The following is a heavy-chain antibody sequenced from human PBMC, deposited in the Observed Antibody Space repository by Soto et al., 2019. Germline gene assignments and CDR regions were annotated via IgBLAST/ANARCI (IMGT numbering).Heavy chain of an antibody. CDR3: ARVWGRYCSSTSCYLGPALDY. Sequence: PGGPLRLSCAAAGCTFSSYGMHWVRQAPGKGLEWVAVIWYDGSNKYYADSVKGRFTISRDNSKNTLYLQMNSLRAEDTAVYYCARVWGRYCSSTSCYLGPALDYWGQGTLVTVSS. V-gene: IGHV3-33*01. D-gene: IGHD2-2*01. CDR2: IWYDGSNK. CDR1: GCTFSSYG. J-gene: IGHJ4*02.